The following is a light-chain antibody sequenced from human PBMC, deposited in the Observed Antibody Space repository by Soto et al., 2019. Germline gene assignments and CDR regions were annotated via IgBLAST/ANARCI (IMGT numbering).Light chain of an antibody. Sequence: DIQLTQSPSFLSASVGERVTITCRASQGISSYLAWYQHKPGKAPKVLIYAASTLQSGVPSRFSCSGAGTEFTLTINSLQPEDFATYYCQQLNTYPLTFGGGTKVEIK. CDR1: QGISSY. CDR2: AAS. J-gene: IGKJ4*01. V-gene: IGKV1-9*01. CDR3: QQLNTYPLT.